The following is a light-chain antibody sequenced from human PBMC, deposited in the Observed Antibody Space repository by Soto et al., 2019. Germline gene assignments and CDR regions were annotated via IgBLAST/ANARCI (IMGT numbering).Light chain of an antibody. V-gene: IGLV1-44*01. CDR1: RSNIGSNT. CDR2: SNN. J-gene: IGLJ1*01. Sequence: QSVLTQPPSASGTPGQRVTISCSGSRSNIGSNTVNWYQQLPGSAPKHLIYSNNQRPSGVPDRLSGSKSGTTASLAISRLQSEDEADYYCAAWDDSLIGFYVFGTGTKLTVL. CDR3: AAWDDSLIGFYV.